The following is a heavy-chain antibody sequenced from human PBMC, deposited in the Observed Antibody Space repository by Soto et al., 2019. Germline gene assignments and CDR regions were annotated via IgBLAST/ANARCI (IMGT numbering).Heavy chain of an antibody. D-gene: IGHD4-17*01. J-gene: IGHJ4*02. CDR2: ISAYNGNT. V-gene: IGHV1-18*01. CDR1: GYSFTSYD. Sequence: QVQLVQSGAEVKKPRASVKVSFKASGYSFTSYDISWVRKAPGQGLEWMGWISAYNGNTNDAQKLQGRVTMTTDTSTSTAYMELRSLRSDDTAVYYCARDLHGDPYYWGQGTLVTVSS. CDR3: ARDLHGDPYY.